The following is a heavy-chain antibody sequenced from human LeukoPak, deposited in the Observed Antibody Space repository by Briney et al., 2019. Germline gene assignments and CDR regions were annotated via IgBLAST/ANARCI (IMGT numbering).Heavy chain of an antibody. J-gene: IGHJ4*02. CDR2: IKQDGSEK. CDR1: GSTFSSYW. CDR3: ARGEGLGYCSSTSCYIDPNFDY. D-gene: IGHD2-2*02. Sequence: GGSLRLSCAASGSTFSSYWMSWVRQAPGKGLEWVANIKQDGSEKYYVDSVKGRFTISRDNAKNSLYLQMNSLRAEDTAVYYCARGEGLGYCSSTSCYIDPNFDYWGQGTLVTVSS. V-gene: IGHV3-7*01.